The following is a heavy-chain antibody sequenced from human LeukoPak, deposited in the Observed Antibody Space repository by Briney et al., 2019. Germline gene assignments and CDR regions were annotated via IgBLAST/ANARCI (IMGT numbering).Heavy chain of an antibody. Sequence: PSETLSLTCTVSGGSVSSGSYYWSWIRQPPGKGLEWIGYIYYSGSTNYNPSLKSRVTISVDTSKNQFSLKLSSVTAADTAVYYCARAVENDYGDYWFDPWGQGTLVTVSS. CDR1: GGSVSSGSYY. D-gene: IGHD4-17*01. CDR3: ARAVENDYGDYWFDP. J-gene: IGHJ5*02. V-gene: IGHV4-61*01. CDR2: IYYSGST.